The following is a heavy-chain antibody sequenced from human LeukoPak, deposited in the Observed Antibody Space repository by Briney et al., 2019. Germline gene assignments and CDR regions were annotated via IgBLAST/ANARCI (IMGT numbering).Heavy chain of an antibody. CDR1: GYSFTSYW. CDR2: SYPGDSDT. Sequence: GESLKISCKGSGYSFTSYWIGWVRQMPGKGLEWMGTSYPGDSDTRYSPSFQGQVTISADKSISTAYLQWSSLKASDTAMYYCARRRGWLQFDFAEFDYWGQGTLVTVSS. CDR3: ARRRGWLQFDFAEFDY. V-gene: IGHV5-51*01. J-gene: IGHJ4*02. D-gene: IGHD5-24*01.